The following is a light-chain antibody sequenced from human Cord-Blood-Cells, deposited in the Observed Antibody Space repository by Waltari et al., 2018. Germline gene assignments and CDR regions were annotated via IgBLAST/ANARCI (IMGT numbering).Light chain of an antibody. V-gene: IGLV2-14*01. CDR1: SSVVVGYNY. J-gene: IGLJ1*01. CDR3: SSYTSSSTYV. Sequence: QSALTQPASVSGSPGQSLTIPCTGTSSVVVGYNYVSWYQQHPGKAPKLMIHEVSNRPSGVSNRFSGSKSGNTAALTISGLQAEDEADYYCSSYTSSSTYVFGTGTKVTVL. CDR2: EVS.